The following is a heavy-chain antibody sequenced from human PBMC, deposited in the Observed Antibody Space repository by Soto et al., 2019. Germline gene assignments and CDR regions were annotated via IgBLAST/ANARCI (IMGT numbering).Heavy chain of an antibody. CDR2: ITSNSGYI. D-gene: IGHD3-22*01. CDR1: GFSFSTNG. V-gene: IGHV3-21*01. J-gene: IGHJ4*02. Sequence: GSLRLSCEAAGFSFSTNGMNWVRQAHGKGLEWVSSITSNSGYIYYADSVGGRCTISRDNAKNSLYLQMDSLRADDTAVYYCARDRSYYVSGGFLYYFDSWGQGTLVTVSS. CDR3: ARDRSYYVSGGFLYYFDS.